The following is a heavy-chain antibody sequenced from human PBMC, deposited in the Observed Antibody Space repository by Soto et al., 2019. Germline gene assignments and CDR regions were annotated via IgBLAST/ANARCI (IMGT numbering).Heavy chain of an antibody. CDR3: AHTNPQYCSSTSCYSVHNWFDP. Sequence: SGHTVVNPTRPRTLTCTFSGFSLSASRGGGGWIGQPPGKALEWLALIYWNDDKRYSPSLTSRLTTTKDPSKNPVVLTMTNIAPVDTATYYCAHTNPQYCSSTSCYSVHNWFDPWGQGTLVTVSS. CDR2: IYWNDDK. D-gene: IGHD2-2*02. V-gene: IGHV2-5*01. CDR1: GFSLSASRGG. J-gene: IGHJ5*02.